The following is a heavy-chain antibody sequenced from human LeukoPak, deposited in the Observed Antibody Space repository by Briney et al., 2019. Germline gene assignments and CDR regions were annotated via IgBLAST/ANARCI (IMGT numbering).Heavy chain of an antibody. D-gene: IGHD3-3*01. CDR2: ISAYNGNT. CDR3: ARDITIFGVVIRNWFDP. CDR1: GYTFTSYG. Sequence: ASVKVSCTASGYTFTSYGISWVRQAPGQGLEWMGCISAYNGNTNYAQKLQGRVTMPTDTSTSTAYMELRSLRSDDTAVYYCARDITIFGVVIRNWFDPWGQGTLVTVSS. V-gene: IGHV1-18*01. J-gene: IGHJ5*02.